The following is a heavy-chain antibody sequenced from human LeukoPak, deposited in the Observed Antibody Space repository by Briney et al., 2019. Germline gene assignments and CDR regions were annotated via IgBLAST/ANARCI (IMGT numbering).Heavy chain of an antibody. CDR3: ARDVTPYYYMDV. CDR1: GFTFSDYY. CDR2: ISSSGDTI. V-gene: IGHV3-11*01. Sequence: GGSLRLSCAASGFTFSDYYMNWIRHAPGKGLEWVSYISSSGDTIYYADSVKGRFTISRDNAKNSLYLQVNSLRAEDTAVYYCARDVTPYYYMDVWGKGTTVTISS. D-gene: IGHD3-16*02. J-gene: IGHJ6*03.